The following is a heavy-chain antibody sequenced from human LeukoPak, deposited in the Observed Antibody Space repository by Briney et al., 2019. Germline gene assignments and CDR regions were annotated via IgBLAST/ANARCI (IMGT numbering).Heavy chain of an antibody. J-gene: IGHJ5*02. CDR1: GFTFSSYA. CDR3: AKGSAYSNSRYNWFDP. CDR2: ISGSGGST. Sequence: PGGSLRLSCAASGFTFSSYAMSWVRQAPGKGLEWVSAISGSGGSTYYADSVKGRFTISRDNSKNTLYLQMNSLRAEDTAVYYCAKGSAYSNSRYNWFDPWGQGTLVTVSS. D-gene: IGHD6-6*01. V-gene: IGHV3-23*01.